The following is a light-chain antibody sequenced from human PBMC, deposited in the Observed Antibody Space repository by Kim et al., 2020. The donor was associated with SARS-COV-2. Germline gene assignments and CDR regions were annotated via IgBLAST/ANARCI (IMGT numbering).Light chain of an antibody. CDR3: QHYNSYPYT. CDR1: QFITTW. CDR2: QAS. J-gene: IGKJ2*01. Sequence: ASVVDTDTITCRAGQFITTWLAWYQQKPGKAHKLLIYQASTLERVVPSRFSGSGSGTEFSLTISSLQPDDFATYYCQHYNSYPYTFVQGTKLEI. V-gene: IGKV1-5*01.